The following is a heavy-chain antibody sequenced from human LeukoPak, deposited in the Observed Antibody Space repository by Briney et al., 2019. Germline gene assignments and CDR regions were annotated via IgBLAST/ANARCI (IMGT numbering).Heavy chain of an antibody. D-gene: IGHD3-16*01. V-gene: IGHV4-39*01. CDR1: GGPISSSSHY. J-gene: IGHJ4*02. CDR2: IYSTGTT. CDR3: ARLWRSPFYFDY. Sequence: SETLSLTCTVSGGPISSSSHYWVWIRQPPGKGLEWIGNIYSTGTTYYTPSLKSRVTISVDTSKNQFSLNLSSMTATDTAVYYCARLWRSPFYFDYWGQGTLVTVSS.